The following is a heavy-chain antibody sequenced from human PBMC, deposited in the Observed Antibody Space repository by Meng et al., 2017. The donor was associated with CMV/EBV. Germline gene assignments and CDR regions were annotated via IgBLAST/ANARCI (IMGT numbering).Heavy chain of an antibody. D-gene: IGHD3-3*01. CDR1: GFTFSSYW. Sequence: SWAASGFTFSSYWMSWVRQAPGKGLEWVANIKQDGSEKYYVDSVKGRFTISRDNAKNSLYLQMNSLRAEDTAVYYCARGNNYDFWSGDAFDIWGQGTMVTVSS. J-gene: IGHJ3*02. CDR2: IKQDGSEK. CDR3: ARGNNYDFWSGDAFDI. V-gene: IGHV3-7*01.